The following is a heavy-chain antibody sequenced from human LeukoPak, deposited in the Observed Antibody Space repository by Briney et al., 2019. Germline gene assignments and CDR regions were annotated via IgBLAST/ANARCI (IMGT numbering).Heavy chain of an antibody. V-gene: IGHV3-74*01. Sequence: GGSLRLSCEASGFTFNSYGMHWVRQAPGKGLEWVSHISPSGSDTAYAASVKGRFTISRDNVRNTVYLQMNSLRAEDTAMYYCARKLETGTCLGHWGRGSLVTVSS. CDR1: GFTFNSYG. D-gene: IGHD1-7*01. CDR2: ISPSGSDT. J-gene: IGHJ5*02. CDR3: ARKLETGTCLGH.